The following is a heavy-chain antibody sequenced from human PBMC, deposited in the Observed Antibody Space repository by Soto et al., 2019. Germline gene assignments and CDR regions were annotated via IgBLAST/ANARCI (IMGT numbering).Heavy chain of an antibody. CDR1: GFTFSSYS. CDR3: ARHPERIAQIGCFDP. D-gene: IGHD6-13*01. CDR2: ISSSSSTI. V-gene: IGHV3-48*01. J-gene: IGHJ5*02. Sequence: EVQLVESGGGLVQPGGSLRLSCAASGFTFSSYSMNWVRQAPGKGLEWVSYISSSSSTIYYADSVKGRFTISRDNAKNSLYLQMNSLRADDTAVYYCARHPERIAQIGCFDPWCQGTLVTVSS.